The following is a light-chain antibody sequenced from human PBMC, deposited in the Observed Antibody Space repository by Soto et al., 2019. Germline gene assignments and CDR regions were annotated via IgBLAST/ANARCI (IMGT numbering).Light chain of an antibody. CDR1: QTVSNN. CDR2: GAS. J-gene: IGKJ4*01. V-gene: IGKV3-15*01. Sequence: EIVMTQSPATLSVSPGERATLSCRASQTVSNNLVWYQQKPGQAPRLLIYGASTRATGIPARFSGSGSGTEFTLTISSLQSEDFAVYYCQQYNNWLTFGGGTKVEIK. CDR3: QQYNNWLT.